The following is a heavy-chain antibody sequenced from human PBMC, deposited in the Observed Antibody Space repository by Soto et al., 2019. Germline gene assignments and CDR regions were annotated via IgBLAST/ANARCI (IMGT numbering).Heavy chain of an antibody. CDR1: SNAW. CDR2: IKSKTDGGTT. D-gene: IGHD2-2*01. CDR3: TTVDVLVPAYFDY. V-gene: IGHV3-15*07. Sequence: SNAWMNWVRQAPGKGLEWVGRIKSKTDGGTTDYAAPVKGRFTISRDDSKNTLSLQMNSLKTEDTAVYYCTTVDVLVPAYFDYWGQGTLVTVSS. J-gene: IGHJ4*02.